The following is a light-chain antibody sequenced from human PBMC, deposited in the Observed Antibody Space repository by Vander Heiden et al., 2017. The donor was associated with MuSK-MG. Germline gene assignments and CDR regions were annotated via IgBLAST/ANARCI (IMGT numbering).Light chain of an antibody. CDR2: GAA. J-gene: IGKJ5*01. CDR3: QQHYNCPPII. V-gene: IGKV3D-15*01. CDR1: QSIGTN. Sequence: ELVMTPSPATLSVSPGERATLSCRASQSIGTNLAWYQQKPGQAPRLLIFGAATRATGIPARFSGSGSGTEFTLTISSLQSEDFAVYYCQQHYNCPPIIFGQGTQLEIK.